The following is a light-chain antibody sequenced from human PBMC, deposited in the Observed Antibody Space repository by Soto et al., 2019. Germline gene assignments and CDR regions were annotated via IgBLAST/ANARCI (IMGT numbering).Light chain of an antibody. Sequence: EIVLTQSPGTLSLSPGERATLSCRASQSLSSSQLAWYQQKPGQAPRLLIHDASSRATGISDRFTGSGSGTDFTLIITTLEPEDFAVYYCQQYGSSPRTFGLGTKVDIK. V-gene: IGKV3-20*01. CDR1: QSLSSSQ. CDR2: DAS. J-gene: IGKJ1*01. CDR3: QQYGSSPRT.